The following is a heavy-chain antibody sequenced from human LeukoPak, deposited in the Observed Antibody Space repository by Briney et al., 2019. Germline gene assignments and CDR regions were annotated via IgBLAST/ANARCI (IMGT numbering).Heavy chain of an antibody. V-gene: IGHV3-48*04. CDR2: ISSTSSTI. CDR3: ARARDCSGGSCYFRY. Sequence: GGSLRLSCAASGFTFSSYSMNWVRQAPGKGLEWVSYISSTSSTIYYADSVKGRFTISRDNAKNSLYLQMNSLRAEDTAVYYCARARDCSGGSCYFRYWGQGTLVTVSS. CDR1: GFTFSSYS. D-gene: IGHD2-15*01. J-gene: IGHJ4*02.